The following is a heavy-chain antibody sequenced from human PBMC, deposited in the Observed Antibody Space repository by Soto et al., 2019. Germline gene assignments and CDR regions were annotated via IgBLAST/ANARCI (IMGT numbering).Heavy chain of an antibody. CDR1: GFTFSSYG. CDR3: AKGSPYYYGSGSYSGGY. CDR2: ISYDGSNK. D-gene: IGHD3-10*01. J-gene: IGHJ4*02. Sequence: QVQLVESGGGVVQPGRSLRLSCAASGFTFSSYGMHWVRQAPGKGLEWVAVISYDGSNKYYADSVKGRFTISRDNSKNTLYLQMNSLRAEDTAVYYCAKGSPYYYGSGSYSGGYWGQGTLVTVPS. V-gene: IGHV3-30*18.